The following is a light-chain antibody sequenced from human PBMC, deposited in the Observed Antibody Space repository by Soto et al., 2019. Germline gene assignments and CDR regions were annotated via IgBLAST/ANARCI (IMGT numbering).Light chain of an antibody. CDR1: QDISNY. J-gene: IGKJ4*01. Sequence: DIQMTQSPSSLSASIGARVTITCRASQDISNYLAWYQQRPGKLPKLVIYGASTLQSGVPARFSGSGSATDFTLTITRLQPEDVATYYCQTYKSVPLTFGGGTKVEVK. CDR3: QTYKSVPLT. CDR2: GAS. V-gene: IGKV1-27*01.